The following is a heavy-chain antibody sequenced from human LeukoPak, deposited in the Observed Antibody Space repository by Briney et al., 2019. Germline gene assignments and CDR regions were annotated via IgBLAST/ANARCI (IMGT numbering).Heavy chain of an antibody. V-gene: IGHV3-23*01. CDR3: ATYDSSGYYYSPFDY. CDR1: GFTFSSYA. CDR2: ISGGGAST. J-gene: IGHJ4*02. D-gene: IGHD3-22*01. Sequence: GGSLRLSCAASGFTFSSYAMSWVRQAPGKGLEWVSAISGGGASTYYADSVKGRFTISRDNSKSTLYLQMNSLRAEDTAIYYCATYDSSGYYYSPFDYWGQGTLVTVSS.